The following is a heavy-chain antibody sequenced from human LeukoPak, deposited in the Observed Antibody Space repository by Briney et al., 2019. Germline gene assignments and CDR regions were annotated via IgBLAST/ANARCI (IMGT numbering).Heavy chain of an antibody. Sequence: GASVKVSCKTSGYTFTGYYIHRVRQAPGQGLEWMGWINPNSGGTNYAQNFQGRVTMTRDTSINTAYMELGRLRSDDTAVYYCARSPGLDTAVVNRPWGQGTLITVSS. CDR1: GYTFTGYY. CDR3: ARSPGLDTAVVNRP. J-gene: IGHJ5*02. D-gene: IGHD5-18*01. V-gene: IGHV1-2*02. CDR2: INPNSGGT.